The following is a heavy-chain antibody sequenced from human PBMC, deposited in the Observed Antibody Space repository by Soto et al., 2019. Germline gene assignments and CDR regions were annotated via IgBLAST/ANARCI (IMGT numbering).Heavy chain of an antibody. CDR3: ASVTVTTLNYYYGMDV. D-gene: IGHD4-17*01. CDR1: GYSFTSYW. V-gene: IGHV5-10-1*03. CDR2: IDPSDSYT. J-gene: IGHJ6*02. Sequence: EVQLVQSGAEVKKPGESLRISCKGSGYSFTSYWISWVRQMPGKGLEWMGRIDPSDSYTNYSPSFQGHVTISADKSISTAYLQGSRLNASDTAMYYCASVTVTTLNYYYGMDVWGQGTTVTVSS.